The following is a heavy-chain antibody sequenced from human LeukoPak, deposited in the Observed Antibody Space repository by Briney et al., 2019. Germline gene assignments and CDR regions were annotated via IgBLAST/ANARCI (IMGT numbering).Heavy chain of an antibody. CDR3: VRHVYNLGWIYYFDD. Sequence: SETLSLTCTVSGDTISTSTYYWGWIRQPPGKGLEWIGSFFYSGSTYYNPSTTSRVTISVDTSKTQFSLKLSSVTAADTALYYCVRHVYNLGWIYYFDDWGQGTLVTVSS. CDR1: GDTISTSTYY. D-gene: IGHD1-14*01. J-gene: IGHJ4*02. CDR2: FFYSGST. V-gene: IGHV4-39*01.